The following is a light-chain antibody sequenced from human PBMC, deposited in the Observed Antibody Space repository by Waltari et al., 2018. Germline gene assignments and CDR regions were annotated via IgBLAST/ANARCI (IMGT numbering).Light chain of an antibody. J-gene: IGLJ1*01. Sequence: QSALTQPRSVSVSPGQSVTISCPATIRPVGGYNYVSWYHQPPGKTPKLLIYEVSKRPSGVPDRLSGSKSGNTASLTISGLQAEDEADYYCCSYAGRYTFVFGTGTKVTVL. CDR3: CSYAGRYTFV. CDR2: EVS. V-gene: IGLV2-11*01. CDR1: IRPVGGYNY.